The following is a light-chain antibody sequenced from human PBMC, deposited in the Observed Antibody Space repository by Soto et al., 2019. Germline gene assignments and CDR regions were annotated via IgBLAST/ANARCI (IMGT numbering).Light chain of an antibody. J-gene: IGKJ1*01. CDR3: QQSYSTPPT. CDR2: AAS. Sequence: DIQMTQSPSSLSASVGDRVTITCRASQGISSYLNWYQQKPGMAPKLLIYAASSLQSGVPSRFSGSGSGTDFTLTISSLQPEDFATYYCQQSYSTPPTFGQGTKVDIK. V-gene: IGKV1-39*01. CDR1: QGISSY.